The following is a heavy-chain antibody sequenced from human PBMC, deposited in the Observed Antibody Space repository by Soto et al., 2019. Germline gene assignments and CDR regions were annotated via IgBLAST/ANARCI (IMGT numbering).Heavy chain of an antibody. D-gene: IGHD3-22*01. J-gene: IGHJ5*02. CDR3: ARSAGGYYNWFDP. Sequence: ASVKVSCKASGYTFTSYAMHWVRQAPGQRLEWMGWINAGNGNTKYSQKFQGRVTITRDTSASTAYMELSSLRSEDTAVYYCARSAGGYYNWFDPWGQGTLVTAPQ. CDR1: GYTFTSYA. V-gene: IGHV1-3*01. CDR2: INAGNGNT.